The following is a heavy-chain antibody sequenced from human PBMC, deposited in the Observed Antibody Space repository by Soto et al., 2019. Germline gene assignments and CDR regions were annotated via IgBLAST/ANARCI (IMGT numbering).Heavy chain of an antibody. Sequence: PGGSLRLSCVGSGFSFSTYGMHWVRQTPDNGLEWVATSGGSKTYYADSVEGRFTVSSDNAKNTLYLQMPSLRPEDTAVYYCARDARINIFGTVILAFFVECWGQGTLVTVSS. V-gene: IGHV3-30-3*01. J-gene: IGHJ4*02. CDR2: SGGSKT. CDR3: ARDARINIFGTVILAFFVEC. CDR1: GFSFSTYG. D-gene: IGHD3-3*02.